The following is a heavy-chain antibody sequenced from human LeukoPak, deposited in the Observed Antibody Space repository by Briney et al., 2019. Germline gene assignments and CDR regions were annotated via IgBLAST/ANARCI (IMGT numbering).Heavy chain of an antibody. CDR2: ISGSGGST. CDR3: AKGSGINHYHWIDP. J-gene: IGHJ5*02. V-gene: IGHV3-23*01. CDR1: GFTFSSYA. Sequence: GGSLRLSCAASGFTFSSYAMSWVRQAPGKGLEWVSAISGSGGSTYYADSVKGRFTISRDNSKNTLYLQMNSLRAEDTALYYCAKGSGINHYHWIDPWGQGTLVTVSS. D-gene: IGHD1-14*01.